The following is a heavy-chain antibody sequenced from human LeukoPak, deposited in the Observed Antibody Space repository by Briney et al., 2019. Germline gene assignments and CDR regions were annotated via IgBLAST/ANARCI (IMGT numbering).Heavy chain of an antibody. J-gene: IGHJ4*01. V-gene: IGHV3-23*01. CDR1: GFTFSNSA. D-gene: IGHD6-19*01. CDR3: AKGIYSSGWSYFDY. Sequence: GGSLRLSCAASGFTFSNSAMSWVRQAPGKGLEWVSTLCSSGSTTYYADSVKGQFTISRDNSKNTLYLQMNSLRAEDTAVYYCAKGIYSSGWSYFDYWGHGTLVTVSS. CDR2: LCSSGSTT.